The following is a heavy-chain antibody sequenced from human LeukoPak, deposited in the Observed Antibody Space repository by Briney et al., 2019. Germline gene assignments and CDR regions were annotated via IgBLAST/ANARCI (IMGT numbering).Heavy chain of an antibody. Sequence: PSETLSLTCTVSGGSISTYYWSWIRQPPGEGLEWIGYIYYSGSTNYNPSLKSRVTISVDTSKNQFSLKLSSVTAADTAVYYCARGGRDGYNYFDYWGQGTLVTVSS. CDR3: ARGGRDGYNYFDY. D-gene: IGHD5-24*01. CDR1: GGSISTYY. J-gene: IGHJ4*02. V-gene: IGHV4-59*08. CDR2: IYYSGST.